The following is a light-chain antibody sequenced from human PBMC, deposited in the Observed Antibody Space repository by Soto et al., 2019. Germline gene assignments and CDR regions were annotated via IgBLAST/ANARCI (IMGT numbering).Light chain of an antibody. V-gene: IGKV3-20*01. CDR1: QSVNSVY. CDR2: GAS. J-gene: IGKJ1*01. CDR3: QQYDSSPRP. Sequence: EIVLTQSPGTLSLSPGERATLSCRASQSVNSVYLAWYQQKPGQAPRLLIYGASSRATGLPDRFSGSGSGTDLTLTISRLDPEDFSVYFCQQYDSSPRPFGQGTKGEIK.